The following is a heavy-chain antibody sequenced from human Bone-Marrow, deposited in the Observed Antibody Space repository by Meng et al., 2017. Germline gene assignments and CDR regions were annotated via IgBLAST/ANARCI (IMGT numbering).Heavy chain of an antibody. D-gene: IGHD1-26*01. Sequence: QVQLVESGGGVVQSGRSLRRSCSPSGFTFSSYAMHWVCQAPGKGLEWVVGILYDGSNQYYADSVKGRFTVSRDNSKNTVHLQVNSLRVEDTAVYYCAKDLLVGSTGAFDPWGQGTLVTVSS. CDR3: AKDLLVGSTGAFDP. V-gene: IGHV3-30*04. CDR2: ILYDGSNQ. CDR1: GFTFSSYA. J-gene: IGHJ5*02.